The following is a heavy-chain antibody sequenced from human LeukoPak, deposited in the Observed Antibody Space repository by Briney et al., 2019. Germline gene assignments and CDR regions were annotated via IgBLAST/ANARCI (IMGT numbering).Heavy chain of an antibody. CDR3: ARDADLWHYFDY. Sequence: QPGGSLRLSCAASGFTFSSYAMHWVRQAPGKGLEWVAVISYDGSNKYYADSVKGRFTISRDNSKNTLYLQMNSLRAEDTAVYYCARDADLWHYFDYWGQGTLVTVSS. V-gene: IGHV3-30-3*01. CDR1: GFTFSSYA. CDR2: ISYDGSNK. J-gene: IGHJ4*02. D-gene: IGHD6-13*01.